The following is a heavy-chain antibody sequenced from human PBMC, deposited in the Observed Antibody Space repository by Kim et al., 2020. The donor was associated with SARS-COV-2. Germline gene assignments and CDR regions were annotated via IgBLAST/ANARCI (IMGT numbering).Heavy chain of an antibody. CDR2: ISYDGSNK. D-gene: IGHD4-17*01. Sequence: GGSLRLSCAASGFTFSSYGMHWVRQAPGKGLEWVAVISYDGSNKYYADSVKGRFTISRDNSKNTLYLQMNSLRAEDTAVYYCAKDNSGYGDYGSYFDYWGQGTLVTVSS. J-gene: IGHJ4*02. V-gene: IGHV3-30*18. CDR1: GFTFSSYG. CDR3: AKDNSGYGDYGSYFDY.